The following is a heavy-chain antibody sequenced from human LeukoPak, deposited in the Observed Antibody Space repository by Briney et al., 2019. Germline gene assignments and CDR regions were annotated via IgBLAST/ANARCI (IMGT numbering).Heavy chain of an antibody. CDR3: AAQGVFSHGGY. Sequence: GGSLRLSCAASGFAFSSLDMGWVRQAPGKGLEWISVIYSGGSTYYTDSVKGRFTISRDTSKNTLYLQMNSLRAEDTAVYYCAAQGVFSHGGYWGQGTLVTVSS. V-gene: IGHV3-53*01. J-gene: IGHJ4*02. CDR1: GFAFSSLD. D-gene: IGHD3-16*01. CDR2: IYSGGST.